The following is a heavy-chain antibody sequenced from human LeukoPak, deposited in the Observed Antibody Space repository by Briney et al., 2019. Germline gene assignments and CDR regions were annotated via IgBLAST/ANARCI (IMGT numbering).Heavy chain of an antibody. J-gene: IGHJ4*02. CDR3: ARMDSSGNYYDNIDY. D-gene: IGHD3-22*01. V-gene: IGHV3-33*01. CDR1: GFTFSSYG. Sequence: QPGRSLRLSCAASGFTFSSYGMHWVRQAPGKGLEWVAVIWYDGSNKYYADSVKGRFTISRDNSKNTLYLQMNSLRAEDTAVYYCARMDSSGNYYDNIDYWGQGTLVTVSS. CDR2: IWYDGSNK.